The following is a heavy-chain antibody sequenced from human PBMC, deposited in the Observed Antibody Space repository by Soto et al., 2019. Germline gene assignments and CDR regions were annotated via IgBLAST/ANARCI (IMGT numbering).Heavy chain of an antibody. CDR3: ARSEYSISSGFYYYYYMDF. V-gene: IGHV4-59*08. CDR2: IYYSGST. Sequence: SETLSLTCTVSGGSISSYYWSWIRQPPGKGLEWIGYIYYSGSTNYNPSLKSRVTISVDTSKNQFSLKLSSVTAADTAVYYCARSEYSISSGFYYYYYMDFWGKGTTVTVSS. CDR1: GGSISSYY. J-gene: IGHJ6*03. D-gene: IGHD6-6*01.